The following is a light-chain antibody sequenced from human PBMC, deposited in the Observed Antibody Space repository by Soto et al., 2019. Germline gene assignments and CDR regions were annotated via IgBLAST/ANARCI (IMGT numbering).Light chain of an antibody. CDR2: ANSDGSH. Sequence: QPVLSQSPSASASQGAAVKFTCSLTSGHSTYAVAWHQQPPHKRPRFLMIANSDGSHTKGDGIPDRFSGSSSGADRYLTISLLQSEDEGDYYCQSWGGGVHWVFGGGTKLTVL. J-gene: IGLJ3*02. V-gene: IGLV4-69*01. CDR1: SGHSTYA. CDR3: QSWGGGVHWV.